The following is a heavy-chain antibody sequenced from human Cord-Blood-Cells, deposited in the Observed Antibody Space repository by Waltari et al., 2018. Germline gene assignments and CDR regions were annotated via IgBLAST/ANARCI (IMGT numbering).Heavy chain of an antibody. CDR3: ARSARSGYSSSWYNWFDP. Sequence: QVQLQESGPGLVKPSETLSLTCTVSGGSISSYYWSWIRQPPGQGLEWIGYIYYSGSTNYNPSLKSRVTISVDTSKNQFSLKLSSVTAADTAVYYCARSARSGYSSSWYNWFDPWGQGTLVTVSS. CDR2: IYYSGST. V-gene: IGHV4-59*01. CDR1: GGSISSYY. D-gene: IGHD6-13*01. J-gene: IGHJ5*02.